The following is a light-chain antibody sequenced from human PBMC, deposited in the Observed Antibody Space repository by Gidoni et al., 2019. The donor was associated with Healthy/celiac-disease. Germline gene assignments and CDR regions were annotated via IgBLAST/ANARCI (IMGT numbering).Light chain of an antibody. J-gene: IGKJ1*01. V-gene: IGKV1-39*01. CDR1: QSISSY. CDR3: QQSNSTPPWT. Sequence: DIQMTNSASSLSASVGDRVTITCRASQSISSYLNWYQQKPGKAPKLLIYAASSLQSGVPSRFSGSGSGTDFTLTISSLQPEDFATYYCQQSNSTPPWTFGQGTKVEIK. CDR2: AAS.